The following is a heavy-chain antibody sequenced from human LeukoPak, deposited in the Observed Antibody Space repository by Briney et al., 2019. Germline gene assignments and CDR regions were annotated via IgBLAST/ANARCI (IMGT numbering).Heavy chain of an antibody. Sequence: GSLRLSCAASGLTVSSNYMSWVRQAPGKGLEWVSVIYSGGSTYYADSVKGRFTISRDNSKNTLYLQMNSLRAEDTAVYYCARVKSSWFFDYWGQGTLVTVSS. CDR1: GLTVSSNY. CDR3: ARVKSSWFFDY. CDR2: IYSGGST. V-gene: IGHV3-66*01. D-gene: IGHD6-13*01. J-gene: IGHJ4*02.